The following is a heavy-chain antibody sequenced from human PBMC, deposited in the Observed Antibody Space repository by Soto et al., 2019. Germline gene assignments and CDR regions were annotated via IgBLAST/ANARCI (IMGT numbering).Heavy chain of an antibody. CDR2: INSEGTGT. CDR3: VRVDDSSGYNSDY. J-gene: IGHJ4*02. Sequence: GGSLRLSCAASGFTFSSYWMHWVRQVPGKGLEWVSRINSEGTGTIYADSVKGRFTISRDNAKNTLYLQMNSMRAEDTGVYYCVRVDDSSGYNSDYWGQGTQVTVPS. D-gene: IGHD3-22*01. V-gene: IGHV3-74*01. CDR1: GFTFSSYW.